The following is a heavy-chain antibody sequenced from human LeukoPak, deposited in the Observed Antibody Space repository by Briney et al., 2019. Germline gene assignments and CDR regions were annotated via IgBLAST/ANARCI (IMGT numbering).Heavy chain of an antibody. Sequence: PGGSLRLSCAASGFTFSSYWKSWVRQAPGKGLEWVANIKQDGSEKYYVDSVEGRFTISRDNTKNSLYLQMNSLRAEDTAVYFCARDTSGPDYWGQGTLVTVSS. CDR3: ARDTSGPDY. CDR1: GFTFSSYW. J-gene: IGHJ4*02. V-gene: IGHV3-7*01. D-gene: IGHD2-8*01. CDR2: IKQDGSEK.